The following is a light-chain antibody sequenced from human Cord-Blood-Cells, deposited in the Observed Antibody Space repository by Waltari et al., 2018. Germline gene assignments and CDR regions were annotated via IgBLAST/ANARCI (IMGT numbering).Light chain of an antibody. V-gene: IGKV4-1*01. CDR3: QQYNSTPYT. Sequence: IVMTQSPASLAVSLGERASINCNSSQSVLYSSNTKNYLAWYQNKPGQLRKLLNYWSSTRASGLPSRFRGSESGTDSPPTISSQQAEDVAFYYCQQYNSTPYTFGHGTKLEIK. J-gene: IGKJ2*01. CDR1: QSVLYSSNTKNY. CDR2: WSS.